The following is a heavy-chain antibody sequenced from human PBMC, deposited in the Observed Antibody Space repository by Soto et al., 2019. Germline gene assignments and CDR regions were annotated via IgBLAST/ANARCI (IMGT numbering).Heavy chain of an antibody. D-gene: IGHD6-6*01. V-gene: IGHV4-31*03. CDR3: AKGSFSSSSSWFDP. CDR2: IYYSGTT. CDR1: GGSLSNGDYY. Sequence: SETLSLTCTVSGGSLSNGDYYWSWIRQHPGKGLEWIGYIYYSGTTYYSPSLQSRVSISVDTSQNQFSLKLSSVTAADTAIYYCAKGSFSSSSSWFDPWGQGTLVTVSS. J-gene: IGHJ5*02.